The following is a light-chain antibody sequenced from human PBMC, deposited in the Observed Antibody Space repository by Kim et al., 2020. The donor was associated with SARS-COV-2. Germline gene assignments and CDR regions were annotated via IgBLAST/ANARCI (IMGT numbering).Light chain of an antibody. V-gene: IGKV1-27*01. CDR3: QNYNSAPLT. CDR1: QAIGNH. J-gene: IGKJ4*01. CDR2: AAS. Sequence: DIQMTQSPSSLSASVGDRVTITCRASQAIGNHSVWYQQKPGKVPQVLMYAASTLQSGVPARFSGGGSGTDFTLTISSLQPEDVATYYCQNYNSAPLTFGGGTKVDIK.